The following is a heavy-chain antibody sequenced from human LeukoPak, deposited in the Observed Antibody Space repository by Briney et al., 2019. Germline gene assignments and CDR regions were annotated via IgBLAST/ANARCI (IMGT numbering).Heavy chain of an antibody. CDR3: VRVNDYGDRNLYYFGY. CDR2: ISSDGDNT. D-gene: IGHD4-17*01. V-gene: IGHV3-64D*06. CDR1: GFIFSNYG. Sequence: GGSLRLSCSASGFIFSNYGMYCVRQAPGKGLEFVSAISSDGDNTFYADSVKGRFIISRDNSKNTLYLQTSSLRGEDTAVYYCVRVNDYGDRNLYYFGYWGQGTLVTVSS. J-gene: IGHJ4*02.